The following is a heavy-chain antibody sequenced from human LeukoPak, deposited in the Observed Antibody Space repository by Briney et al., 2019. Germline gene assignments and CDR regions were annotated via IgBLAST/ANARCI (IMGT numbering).Heavy chain of an antibody. CDR3: ARGKVVTANWFDP. J-gene: IGHJ5*02. CDR1: GYSFTTYW. CDR2: IYPGDSDT. V-gene: IGHV5-51*01. D-gene: IGHD2-21*02. Sequence: AGESLKISCKGSGYSFTTYWIGWVRQMPGKGLEWMGIIYPGDSDTRYSPSFQGQVTISADKSISTAYLQWSSLKASDTAMYYCARGKVVTANWFDPWGQGTLVTVSS.